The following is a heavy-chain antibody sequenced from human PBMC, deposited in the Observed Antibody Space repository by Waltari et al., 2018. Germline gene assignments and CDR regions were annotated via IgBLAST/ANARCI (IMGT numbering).Heavy chain of an antibody. D-gene: IGHD6-19*01. CDR2: IKQDGSEE. CDR3: ARERRGQSGWYYFDF. CDR1: SSFW. Sequence: EVELVESGGGLVQPGGSLGLAFSSFWMTLVRQAPGKGLEWVGNIKQDGSEEYYVDSVKGRFTISKDNAKNSLYLQMNSLRAEDTAVYFCARERRGQSGWYYFDFWGQGSLVTVSS. V-gene: IGHV3-7*01. J-gene: IGHJ4*02.